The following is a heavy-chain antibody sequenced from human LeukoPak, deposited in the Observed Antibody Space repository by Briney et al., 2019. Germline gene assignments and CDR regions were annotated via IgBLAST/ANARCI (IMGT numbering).Heavy chain of an antibody. CDR2: INWNRDYI. D-gene: IGHD6-13*01. J-gene: IGHJ6*03. V-gene: IGHV3-20*04. CDR1: GFTFSSYD. Sequence: GGSLRLSCAASGFTFSSYDMHWVRQAPGKGLEWVSGINWNRDYIGYADSVKGRFTISRDNAKNSLYLQMNSLRGEDTALYYCAKGGIYRGYYYYYMDVWGKGTTVTISS. CDR3: AKGGIYRGYYYYYMDV.